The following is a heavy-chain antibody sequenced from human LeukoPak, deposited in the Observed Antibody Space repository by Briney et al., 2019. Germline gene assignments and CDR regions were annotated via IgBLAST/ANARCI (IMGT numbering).Heavy chain of an antibody. V-gene: IGHV3-30*02. Sequence: GGSLRLSCAASGFTFSSYGMHWVRQAPGKGLEWVAFIRYDGSNKYYADSVKGRFTISRDNSKNTLYLQMNSLRAEDTAVYYCAKDFDSSSWYSNWFDPWGQGTLVTVSS. J-gene: IGHJ5*02. D-gene: IGHD6-13*01. CDR2: IRYDGSNK. CDR1: GFTFSSYG. CDR3: AKDFDSSSWYSNWFDP.